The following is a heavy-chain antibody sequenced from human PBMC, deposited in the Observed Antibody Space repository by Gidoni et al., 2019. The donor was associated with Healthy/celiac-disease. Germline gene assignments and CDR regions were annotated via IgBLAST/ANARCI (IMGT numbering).Heavy chain of an antibody. CDR2: ISAYNGNT. D-gene: IGHD3-3*02. CDR1: GYTFTSYG. CDR3: ARLKSFLEWLFPLVDY. J-gene: IGHJ4*02. Sequence: QVQLVQSGAEVKKPGASVKVSCKAFGYTFTSYGISWVRQDPGQGLEWMGWISAYNGNTNYAQKLQGRVTMTTDTSTSTAYMELRSLRSDDTAVYYCARLKSFLEWLFPLVDYWGQGTLVTVSS. V-gene: IGHV1-18*01.